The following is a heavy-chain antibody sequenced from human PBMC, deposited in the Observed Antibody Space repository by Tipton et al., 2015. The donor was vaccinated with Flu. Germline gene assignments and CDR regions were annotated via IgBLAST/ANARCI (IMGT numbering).Heavy chain of an antibody. V-gene: IGHV4-39*01. D-gene: IGHD6-19*01. CDR3: ARHQWLVPPWFDP. J-gene: IGHJ5*02. CDR1: GGPISSSSYY. CDR2: IYYSGST. Sequence: TLSLTCTVSGGPISSSSYYWGWIRQPPGKGLEWIGSIYYSGSTYYNPSLKSRVTISVDTSKNQFSLKLSSVTAADTAVYYCARHQWLVPPWFDPWGQGTLVTVSS.